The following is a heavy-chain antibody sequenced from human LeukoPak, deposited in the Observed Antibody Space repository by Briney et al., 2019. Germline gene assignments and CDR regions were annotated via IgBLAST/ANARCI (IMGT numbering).Heavy chain of an antibody. D-gene: IGHD3-22*01. Sequence: KASETLSLTCTVSGGSISSSSYYWGWIRQPPGKGLEWIGSIYYSGSTYYNPSLKSRVTISVDTSKNQFSLKLSSVTAADTAVYYCASLSSGYYLYAFDIWGQGTMVTVSS. CDR2: IYYSGST. CDR1: GGSISSSSYY. J-gene: IGHJ3*02. V-gene: IGHV4-39*01. CDR3: ASLSSGYYLYAFDI.